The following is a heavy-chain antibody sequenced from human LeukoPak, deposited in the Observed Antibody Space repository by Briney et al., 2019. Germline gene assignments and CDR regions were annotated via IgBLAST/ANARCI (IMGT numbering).Heavy chain of an antibody. Sequence: GASVKVSCKASGYTFTSYDISWVRQATEQGLEWMGWMNPNSGNTGYAQKFQGRVTMTRNSSINTAYMELSSLRSEDTAVYYCARGTYSFDPWGQGTLVTVSS. D-gene: IGHD4-11*01. CDR1: GYTFTSYD. J-gene: IGHJ5*02. CDR2: MNPNSGNT. V-gene: IGHV1-8*01. CDR3: ARGTYSFDP.